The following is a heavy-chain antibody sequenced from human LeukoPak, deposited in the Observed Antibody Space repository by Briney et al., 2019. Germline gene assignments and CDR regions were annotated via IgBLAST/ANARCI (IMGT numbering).Heavy chain of an antibody. Sequence: PSETLSLTCTVSGGSISSYYWSWIRQPPGKGLEWIGYIYTSGSTNYNPSLKSRVTISVDTSKNQFSLKLSSVTAADTAVYCCAIHNYGDYVFDYWGQGTLVTVSS. CDR3: AIHNYGDYVFDY. CDR2: IYTSGST. J-gene: IGHJ4*02. V-gene: IGHV4-4*09. D-gene: IGHD4-17*01. CDR1: GGSISSYY.